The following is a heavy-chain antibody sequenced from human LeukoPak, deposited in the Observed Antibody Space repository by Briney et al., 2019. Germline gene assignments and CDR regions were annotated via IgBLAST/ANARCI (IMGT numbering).Heavy chain of an antibody. Sequence: GGSLRLSCAASGFTFSSYAMHWVRQAPGKGLEWVAFIHSDGSNKHYADSVKGRFTISRENSKNTMYLQMNSLGAEDTAVYYCAKDRLGGSYFLDYWGQGTLVTVSS. CDR3: AKDRLGGSYFLDY. CDR1: GFTFSSYA. J-gene: IGHJ4*02. V-gene: IGHV3-30*02. CDR2: IHSDGSNK. D-gene: IGHD1-26*01.